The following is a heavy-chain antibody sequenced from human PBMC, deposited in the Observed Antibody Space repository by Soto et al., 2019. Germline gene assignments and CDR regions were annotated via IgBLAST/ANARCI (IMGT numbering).Heavy chain of an antibody. CDR1: GGTFSSYA. Sequence: SVTVSCKASGGTFSSYAISWVRQAPGQGLEWMGGIIPIFGTANYAQKFQGRVTITADESTSTAYMELSRLRSEATAVYYCASLSQYQRLPISGVYGMDCWGKGITVSVPS. J-gene: IGHJ6*04. V-gene: IGHV1-69*13. CDR2: IIPIFGTA. D-gene: IGHD2-2*01. CDR3: ASLSQYQRLPISGVYGMDC.